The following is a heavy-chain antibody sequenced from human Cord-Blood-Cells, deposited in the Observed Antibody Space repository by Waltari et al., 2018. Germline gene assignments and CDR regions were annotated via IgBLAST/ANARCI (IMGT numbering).Heavy chain of an antibody. V-gene: IGHV4-34*01. CDR2: INHSGRT. CDR3: ARISVDIVATNDY. D-gene: IGHD5-12*01. Sequence: QVQLQQWGAGLLKPSETLSLTCAVYGGSFSGYYWSWIRQPPGKGLEWIGEINHSGRTNYNPSLKGRVTISVDTSKNQFSLKRSSVTAADTAVYYCARISVDIVATNDYWGQGTLVTVSS. CDR1: GGSFSGYY. J-gene: IGHJ4*02.